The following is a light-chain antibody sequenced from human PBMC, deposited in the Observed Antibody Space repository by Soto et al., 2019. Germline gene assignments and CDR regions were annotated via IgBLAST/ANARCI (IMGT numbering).Light chain of an antibody. CDR3: SSYAGPYIHVA. CDR1: SSDVGAYDY. J-gene: IGLJ2*01. Sequence: QSALTQPRSVSGSPGQSVTISCIGTSSDVGAYDYVSWYQQHPGKAPKLIIYDVFKRPSGVPDRFSGSKSANTASLTISGLQAEDDSDYYSSSYAGPYIHVAIRGGTKLTVL. V-gene: IGLV2-11*01. CDR2: DVF.